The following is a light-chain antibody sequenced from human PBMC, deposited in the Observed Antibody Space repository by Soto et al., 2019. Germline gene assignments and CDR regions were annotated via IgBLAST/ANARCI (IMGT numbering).Light chain of an antibody. Sequence: SALTQPRSVSGSPGQSVTLSCTGTSSDVGDYNYVSWYQQHPGKAPKFIIYEVSKRPSGVPDRFSGSKSGNTASLTISGLQAEDGADYYCCSYAGTYTVVFGGGTQLTVL. CDR3: CSYAGTYTVV. J-gene: IGLJ2*01. V-gene: IGLV2-11*01. CDR2: EVS. CDR1: SSDVGDYNY.